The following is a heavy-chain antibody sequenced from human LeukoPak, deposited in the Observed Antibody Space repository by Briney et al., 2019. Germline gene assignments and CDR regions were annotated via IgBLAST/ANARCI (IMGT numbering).Heavy chain of an antibody. Sequence: GGSLRLSCAASGFTFSSYAMSWVCQAPGKGLEWVSAISGSGGSTYYADSVKGRFTISRDNSKNALYLQMNSLRAEDTAVYYCAKETYYYDSSGYGTFFDYWGQGTLVTVSS. CDR2: ISGSGGST. V-gene: IGHV3-23*01. D-gene: IGHD3-22*01. J-gene: IGHJ4*02. CDR1: GFTFSSYA. CDR3: AKETYYYDSSGYGTFFDY.